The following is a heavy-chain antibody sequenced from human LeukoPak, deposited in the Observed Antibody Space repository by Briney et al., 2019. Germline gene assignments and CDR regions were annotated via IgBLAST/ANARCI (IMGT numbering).Heavy chain of an antibody. V-gene: IGHV4-39*01. CDR2: IYYSGST. CDR3: ARHGRRSGYNWDRYYLDY. Sequence: SETLSLTCTVSGGSISSSSYYWGWIRQPPGKGLEWIGSIYYSGSTYYNPSLKSRVTISVDTSKNQFSLKLSSVTAADTAVYYCARHGRRSGYNWDRYYLDYWGQGTLVTVSS. J-gene: IGHJ4*02. CDR1: GGSISSSSYY. D-gene: IGHD5-24*01.